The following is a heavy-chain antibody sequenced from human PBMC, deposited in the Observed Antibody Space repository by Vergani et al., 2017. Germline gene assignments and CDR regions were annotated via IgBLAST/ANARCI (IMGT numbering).Heavy chain of an antibody. CDR1: GFTFSSNW. J-gene: IGHJ6*03. V-gene: IGHV3-30*18. CDR3: AKHYYYYYYMDV. CDR2: ISYDGSNK. Sequence: VQLVESGGGLVQPGGSLRLSCAASGFTFSSNWMSWVRQAPGKGLEWVAVISYDGSNKYYADSVKGRFTISRDNSKNTLYLQMNSLRAEDTAVYYCAKHYYYYYYMDVWGKGTTVTVSS.